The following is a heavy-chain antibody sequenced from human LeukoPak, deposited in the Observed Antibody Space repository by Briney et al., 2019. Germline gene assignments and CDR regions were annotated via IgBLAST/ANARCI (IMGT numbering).Heavy chain of an antibody. V-gene: IGHV1-69*05. D-gene: IGHD3-22*01. CDR1: GGTFSSYT. CDR3: ARDADYYDSSGYFTGPPFDY. CDR2: IIPIFGTA. Sequence: SVKVSCKASGGTFSSYTISWVRQAPGQGLEWMGGIIPIFGTANYAQKFQGRVTITTDESTSTAYMELSSLRSEDTAVYYCARDADYYDSSGYFTGPPFDYWGQGTLVTVSS. J-gene: IGHJ4*02.